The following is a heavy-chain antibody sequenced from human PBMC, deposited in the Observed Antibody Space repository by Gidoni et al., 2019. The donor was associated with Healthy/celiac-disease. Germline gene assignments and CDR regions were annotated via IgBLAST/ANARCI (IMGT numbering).Heavy chain of an antibody. V-gene: IGHV4-39*01. D-gene: IGHD6-13*01. CDR1: GGPISSSSYY. CDR3: ARPIAAAGTGWFDP. CDR2: TSYSGST. J-gene: IGHJ5*02. Sequence: QLQLQESGPGLVKPSETPSLTCTVSGGPISSSSYYWGWIRQPPGKGLEWIGSTSYSGSTYSSPSLKCRVTISVDTSKNQCSLKLSSVTAADTAVYYFARPIAAAGTGWFDPWGQGTLVTVSA.